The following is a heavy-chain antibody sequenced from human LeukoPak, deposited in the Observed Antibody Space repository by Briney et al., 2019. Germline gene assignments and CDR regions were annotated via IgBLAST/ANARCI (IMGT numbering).Heavy chain of an antibody. V-gene: IGHV3-30*04. Sequence: GGSLRLSCAASGFTFSSYAMRWVRQAPGKGLEWVAVISYDGSNKYYADSVKGRFTISRDNSKNTLYLQMNSMRTEDTAVYYCARLGRIAVAGNYWGQGTLVTVSS. CDR2: ISYDGSNK. J-gene: IGHJ4*02. CDR3: ARLGRIAVAGNY. D-gene: IGHD6-19*01. CDR1: GFTFSSYA.